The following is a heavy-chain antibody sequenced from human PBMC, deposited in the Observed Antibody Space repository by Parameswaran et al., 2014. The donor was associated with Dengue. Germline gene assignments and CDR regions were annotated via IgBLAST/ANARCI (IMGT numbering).Heavy chain of an antibody. J-gene: IGHJ4*02. CDR2: IYSGGST. CDR3: CSGDYEPIFNY. D-gene: IGHD4-17*01. V-gene: IGHV3-53*04. Sequence: MRQMPGKGLEWVSVIYSGGSTYYADSVKGRFTISRHNSKNTLYLQMNSLRAEDTAVYYCCSGDYEPIFNYWGQGTLVTVSS.